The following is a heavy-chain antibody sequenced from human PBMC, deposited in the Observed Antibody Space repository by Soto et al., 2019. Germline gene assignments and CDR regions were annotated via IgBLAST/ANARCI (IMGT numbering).Heavy chain of an antibody. D-gene: IGHD3-22*01. CDR2: IWYDGSNK. J-gene: IGHJ4*02. V-gene: IGHV3-33*01. Sequence: PGGSLRLSCAASGFPFSSYGMHWVRQAPGKGLEWVAVIWYDGSNKYYADSVKGRFTISRDNSKNTLYLQMNSLRAEDTAVYYCARDLYYYDSSGPPDYWGQGTLVTVSS. CDR3: ARDLYYYDSSGPPDY. CDR1: GFPFSSYG.